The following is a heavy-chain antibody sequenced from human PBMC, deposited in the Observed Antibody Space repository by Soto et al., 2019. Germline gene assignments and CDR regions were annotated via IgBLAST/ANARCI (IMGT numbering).Heavy chain of an antibody. J-gene: IGHJ4*02. V-gene: IGHV3-33*01. CDR1: GFTFSSYG. CDR3: ARVGYYDFWSGYLDY. CDR2: IWYDGSNK. Sequence: PGGSLRLSCAASGFTFSSYGMHWVRQAPGKGLEWVAVIWYDGSNKYYADSVKGRFTISRDNSKNTLYLQMNSLRAEDTAVYYCARVGYYDFWSGYLDYWGQGTLVTVSS. D-gene: IGHD3-3*01.